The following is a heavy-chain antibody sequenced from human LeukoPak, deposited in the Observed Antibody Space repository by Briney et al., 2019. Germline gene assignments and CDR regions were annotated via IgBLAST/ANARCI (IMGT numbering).Heavy chain of an antibody. J-gene: IGHJ4*02. CDR1: GGSFSGYY. CDR2: INHSGST. D-gene: IGHD3-9*01. CDR3: ARGSDYDILTGYYPLRY. V-gene: IGHV4-34*01. Sequence: SETLSLTCAVYGGSFSGYYWSWIRHPPGKGLEWIGEINHSGSTNYNPSLKSRVTISVDTSKNQFSLKLSSVTAADTAVYYCARGSDYDILTGYYPLRYWGQGTLVTVSS.